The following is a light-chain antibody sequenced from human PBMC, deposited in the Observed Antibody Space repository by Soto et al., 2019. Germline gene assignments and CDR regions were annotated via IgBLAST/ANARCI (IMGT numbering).Light chain of an antibody. J-gene: IGLJ1*01. CDR3: SSYTSSSTLYV. CDR1: SSDVGGYNY. Sequence: ALTQPASVSGSPGQSITISCTGTSSDVGGYNYVSWYQQHPGKAPKLMIYDVSNRPSGVSNRFSGSKSGNTASLTISGLQPQDEADYYCSSYTSSSTLYVIGTGTKVXVL. V-gene: IGLV2-14*01. CDR2: DVS.